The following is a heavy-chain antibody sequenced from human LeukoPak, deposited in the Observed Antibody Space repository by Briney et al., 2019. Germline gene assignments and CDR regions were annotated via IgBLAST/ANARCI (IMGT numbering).Heavy chain of an antibody. D-gene: IGHD1-26*01. J-gene: IGHJ4*02. V-gene: IGHV4-31*03. CDR1: GGSISSGGYY. Sequence: SETLSLTCTVSGGSISSGGYYWSWIRQHPGKGLEWIGYIYYSGSTYYNPSLKSRVTISVDTSKNQFSLKLSSVTAADTAVYYCASRPKLGRPTFDYWGQGTLVTVSS. CDR3: ASRPKLGRPTFDY. CDR2: IYYSGST.